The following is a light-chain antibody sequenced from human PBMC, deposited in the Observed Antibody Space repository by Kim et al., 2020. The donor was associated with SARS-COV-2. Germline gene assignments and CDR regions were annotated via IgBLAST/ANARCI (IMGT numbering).Light chain of an antibody. J-gene: IGKJ3*01. CDR3: QQYYSYPLT. CDR2: AAS. V-gene: IGKV1-8*01. Sequence: ASTGDRVTITCRARQGISSYLAWYQQEPGKAPKLLIYAASTLQSGVPSRFSGSGSGTDFTLTISCLQSEDFATYYCQQYYSYPLTFGPGTKVDIK. CDR1: QGISSY.